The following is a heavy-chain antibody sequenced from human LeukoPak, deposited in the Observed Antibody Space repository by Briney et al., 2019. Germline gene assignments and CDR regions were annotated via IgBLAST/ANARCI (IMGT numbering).Heavy chain of an antibody. V-gene: IGHV1-69*05. CDR2: IIPIFSTA. CDR3: TKDGASGYYYGVGWFDP. CDR1: GATFSSYA. D-gene: IGHD3-22*01. Sequence: SVKVSCKASGATFSSYAISWVRQSPGQGLGWMGGIIPIFSTANYAQKFQGRVTMTTDESTSTAYMELSSLGSEETAVYYCTKDGASGYYYGVGWFDPWGQGTLVTVSS. J-gene: IGHJ5*02.